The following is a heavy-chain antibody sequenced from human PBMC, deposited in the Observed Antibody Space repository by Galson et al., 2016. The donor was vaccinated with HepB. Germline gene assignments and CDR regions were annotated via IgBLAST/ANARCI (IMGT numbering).Heavy chain of an antibody. CDR2: IYHSWST. CDR3: ASPIHLWALEY. V-gene: IGHV4-38-2*01. CDR1: GCSISSAHY. J-gene: IGHJ4*02. Sequence: ETLSLTCAVSGCSISSAHYWGWVRQPPGKGLEWIGSIYHSWSTYYNPSLKSRVTISVDTSRNQFSLNLRSVTAADTAVYYCASPIHLWALEYWGQGTLVTVSS. D-gene: IGHD5-18*01.